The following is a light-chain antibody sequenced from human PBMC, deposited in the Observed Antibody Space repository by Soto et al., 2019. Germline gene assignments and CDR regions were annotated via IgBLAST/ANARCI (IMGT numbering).Light chain of an antibody. Sequence: QSVLTQPPSLSGAPAQNIIISCTGGGSNIGAGFDVNWYQQLPGTAPKLLIYGNTNRPSGVPDRFSGSKSGNSASLVITGLQAEDDADYCCQSYDTGLSGPVVFGGGTKMTVL. CDR2: GNT. CDR1: GSNIGAGFD. V-gene: IGLV1-40*01. J-gene: IGLJ2*01. CDR3: QSYDTGLSGPVV.